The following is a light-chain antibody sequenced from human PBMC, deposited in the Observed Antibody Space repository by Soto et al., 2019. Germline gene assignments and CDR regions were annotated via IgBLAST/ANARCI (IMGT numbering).Light chain of an antibody. V-gene: IGKV2-28*01. CDR1: QSLLHSNGYNY. CDR2: LGS. J-gene: IGKJ2*01. CDR3: MQALQTPRT. Sequence: IVMTQSPLSLPVTPGEPASSSFRSRQSLLHSNGYNYLDWYLQKPGQSPQLLIYLGSNRASGVPDRFSGSGSGTDFTLKISSVEAEDVGVYYCMQALQTPRTFGQGTKLEIK.